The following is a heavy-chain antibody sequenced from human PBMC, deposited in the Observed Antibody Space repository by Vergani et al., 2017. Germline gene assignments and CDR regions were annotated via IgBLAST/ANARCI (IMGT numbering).Heavy chain of an antibody. CDR2: INHSGST. V-gene: IGHV4-34*01. CDR3: ARVGWGQYNFDY. Sequence: QVQLQQWGAGLLKPSETLSLTCAVYGGSFSGYYWSWIRQPPGKGLEWIGEINHSGSTNYNPSRKSRVTISVDTSKNQFSLKLSSVTAADTAVYYCARVGWGQYNFDYWGQGTLVTVSS. D-gene: IGHD6-6*01. CDR1: GGSFSGYY. J-gene: IGHJ4*02.